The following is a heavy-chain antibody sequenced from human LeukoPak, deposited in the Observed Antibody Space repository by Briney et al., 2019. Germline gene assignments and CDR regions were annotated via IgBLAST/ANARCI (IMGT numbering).Heavy chain of an antibody. CDR2: IHHSGST. V-gene: IGHV4-38-2*02. Sequence: PSETLSLTCTVSGYSISSGYYWGWIRQPPGKGLEWIGSIHHSGSTYYNPSLKSRVTISVDTSKNQFSLKLSSVTAADTAVYYCARAIYCSGGSCYSSQYFDLWGRGTLVTVSS. D-gene: IGHD2-15*01. J-gene: IGHJ2*01. CDR3: ARAIYCSGGSCYSSQYFDL. CDR1: GYSISSGYY.